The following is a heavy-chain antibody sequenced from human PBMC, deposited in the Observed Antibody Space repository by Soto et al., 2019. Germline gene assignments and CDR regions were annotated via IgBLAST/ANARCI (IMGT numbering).Heavy chain of an antibody. Sequence: QVQLVQSGAEVKKPGSSVRVSCTASGDTSDSFSISWVRQAPGQGREWMGGIIPMFGTGDYAQKCQGRLTITADESTRTCYMVSQSKRAEDTLVYFCPRENRDDGSGRYSSSDSFDRRGQGNIVTVAS. CDR1: GDTSDSFS. V-gene: IGHV1-69*01. D-gene: IGHD6-19*01. J-gene: IGHJ5*02. CDR2: IIPMFGTG. CDR3: PRENRDDGSGRYSSSDSFDR.